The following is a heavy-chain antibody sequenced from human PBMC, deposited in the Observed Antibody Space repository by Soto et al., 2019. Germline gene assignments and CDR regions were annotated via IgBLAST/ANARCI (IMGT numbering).Heavy chain of an antibody. J-gene: IGHJ6*03. D-gene: IGHD2-2*01. CDR1: GYAFTSYD. V-gene: IGHV1-8*01. CDR2: MNPNSGNT. CDR3: ARGGYCSSTSCRPMIYYYYMDV. Sequence: EASVKVSCKASGYAFTSYDINWVRQATGQALEWMGWMNPNSGNTGYAQKFQGRVTMTRNTSISTAYMELSSLRSEDTAVYYCARGGYCSSTSCRPMIYYYYMDVWGKGTTVTVSS.